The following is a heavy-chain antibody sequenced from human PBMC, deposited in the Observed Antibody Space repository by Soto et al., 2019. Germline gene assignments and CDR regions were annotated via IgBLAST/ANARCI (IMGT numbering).Heavy chain of an antibody. V-gene: IGHV4-34*01. CDR3: ARGRQVAPSALFRRAGDYSLDV. CDR1: GGSFSGYQ. D-gene: IGHD2-2*01. Sequence: SETLSLTCAVDGGSFSGYQWTWIRQPPGKGLEWIGEINHRGSTNLNPSLGSRVTFLVDTSKNQFSLKLRSVTAADTAVYYCARGRQVAPSALFRRAGDYSLDVWGQGTTVTVSS. CDR2: INHRGST. J-gene: IGHJ6*02.